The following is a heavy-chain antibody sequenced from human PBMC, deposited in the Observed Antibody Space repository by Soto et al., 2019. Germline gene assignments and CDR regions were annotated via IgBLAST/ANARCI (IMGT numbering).Heavy chain of an antibody. CDR3: ANSNVN. D-gene: IGHD6-13*01. V-gene: IGHV3-7*01. CDR1: GFTFRNYY. J-gene: IGHJ4*02. Sequence: EVQMVQSGGGLVQPGGSLILSCAASGFTFRNYYMMWVRQAPGKGLEWVANIKPDGSERQYVDSVKGRFTISRDNANNLLFLQMDSRRVDDAAVYYCANSNVNWGQGTLVTVSS. CDR2: IKPDGSER.